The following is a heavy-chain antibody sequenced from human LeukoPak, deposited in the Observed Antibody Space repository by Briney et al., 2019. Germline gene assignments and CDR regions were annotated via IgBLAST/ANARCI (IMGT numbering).Heavy chain of an antibody. V-gene: IGHV4-38-2*01. CDR1: GYSISSGYY. D-gene: IGHD3-10*01. J-gene: IGHJ4*02. Sequence: PSETLSLTCAVSGYSISSGYYWGWIRQPPGKGLEWIGSIYHSGSTYYNPSLKSRVTISVDTSKSQFSLKLSSVTAADTAVYYCARVRFGELSVFDYWGQGTLVTVSS. CDR3: ARVRFGELSVFDY. CDR2: IYHSGST.